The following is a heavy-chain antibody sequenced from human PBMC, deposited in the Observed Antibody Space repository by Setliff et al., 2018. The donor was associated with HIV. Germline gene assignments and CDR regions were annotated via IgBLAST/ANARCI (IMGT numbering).Heavy chain of an antibody. CDR2: INHSGRT. Sequence: PSETLSLTCAVYGGSFSGYHWNWIRQPPGKGLEWIGEINHSGRTNYNPSLKSRVTISLDTSKKQFSLKLNSVSAADTAVYYCARGLMSYNFWGGRNDYHYMDVWGKGTTVTVSS. J-gene: IGHJ6*03. CDR3: ARGLMSYNFWGGRNDYHYMDV. D-gene: IGHD3-3*01. CDR1: GGSFSGYH. V-gene: IGHV4-34*01.